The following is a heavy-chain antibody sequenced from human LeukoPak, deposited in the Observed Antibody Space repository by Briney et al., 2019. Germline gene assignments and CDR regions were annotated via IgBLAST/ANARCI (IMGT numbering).Heavy chain of an antibody. CDR2: INPNTGGT. CDR3: AKVSDYDTSSLSTP. D-gene: IGHD3-22*01. Sequence: ASVKVSCKASGYTFTGYSLHWVRQAPGQGLEWMGLINPNTGGTKSAQKFQGRVTMTRDTSISTGYMELSSLTSDDTAVYYCAKVSDYDTSSLSTPWGQGTLITVSS. CDR1: GYTFTGYS. J-gene: IGHJ5*02. V-gene: IGHV1-2*02.